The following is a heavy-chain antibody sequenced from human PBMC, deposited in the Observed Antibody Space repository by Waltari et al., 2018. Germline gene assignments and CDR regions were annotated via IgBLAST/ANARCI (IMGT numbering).Heavy chain of an antibody. Sequence: EVQLVQSGAEVKKPGATVKISCKASGYTFTDYYMHWVQQAPGKGLEWMGRVDPEDGETIYAEKFQGRVTITADTSTDTAYMELSSLRSEDTAVYYCATDIVLMVYAKYDAFDIWGQGTMVTVSS. D-gene: IGHD2-8*01. CDR1: GYTFTDYY. CDR3: ATDIVLMVYAKYDAFDI. V-gene: IGHV1-69-2*01. CDR2: VDPEDGET. J-gene: IGHJ3*02.